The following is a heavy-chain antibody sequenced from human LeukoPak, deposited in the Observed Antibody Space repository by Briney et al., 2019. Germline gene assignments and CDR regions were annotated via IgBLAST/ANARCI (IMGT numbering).Heavy chain of an antibody. J-gene: IGHJ5*02. Sequence: ASVKVSCKASGYTFTNYDINWVRQATGQGLEWMGWTNPNTGNTGYAQRFQGRITMTRDTSTSTAYMELSSLRSDDTAVYFCARMTYDGSGPNPNWFDPWGQGTLVTVSS. V-gene: IGHV1-8*01. CDR2: TNPNTGNT. D-gene: IGHD3-22*01. CDR3: ARMTYDGSGPNPNWFDP. CDR1: GYTFTNYD.